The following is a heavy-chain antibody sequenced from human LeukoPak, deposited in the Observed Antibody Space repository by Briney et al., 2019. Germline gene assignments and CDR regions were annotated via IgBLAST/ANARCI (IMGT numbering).Heavy chain of an antibody. D-gene: IGHD2-2*01. Sequence: PSETLSLTCTVSGGSISDNYGSWIRQPPGKGLEWIGYIYYSGSTNYNPSLKSRVTISVDTSKHQFSLKLSSVTAADTAVYYCARVVIYCSSTSCFYMDVWGKGTTVTVSS. V-gene: IGHV4-59*01. J-gene: IGHJ6*03. CDR1: GGSISDNY. CDR2: IYYSGST. CDR3: ARVVIYCSSTSCFYMDV.